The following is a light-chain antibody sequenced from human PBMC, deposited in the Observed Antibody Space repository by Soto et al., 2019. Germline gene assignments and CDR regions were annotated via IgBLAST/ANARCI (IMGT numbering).Light chain of an antibody. CDR1: SSDVGGYNY. CDR2: DVT. Sequence: QSVLTQPPSASGSPGQSVTISCTGTSSDVGGYNYVSWHQQHPGKAPKLIIYDVTKRPSGVPDRFSGSKSGYTASLTVSGLQAEDEANYFCTSFTSDGLYVFGTGTKVTVL. CDR3: TSFTSDGLYV. V-gene: IGLV2-8*01. J-gene: IGLJ1*01.